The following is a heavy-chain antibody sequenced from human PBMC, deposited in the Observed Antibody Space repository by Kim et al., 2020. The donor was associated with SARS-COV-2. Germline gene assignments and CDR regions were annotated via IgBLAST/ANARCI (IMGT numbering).Heavy chain of an antibody. Sequence: STYSAESVNGRFAISRGNSKHTLYIQMDSLGAEDTAVYYCADYAIDVWGQGTTVTVAS. J-gene: IGHJ6*02. CDR2: ST. V-gene: IGHV3-66*01. CDR3: ADYAIDV.